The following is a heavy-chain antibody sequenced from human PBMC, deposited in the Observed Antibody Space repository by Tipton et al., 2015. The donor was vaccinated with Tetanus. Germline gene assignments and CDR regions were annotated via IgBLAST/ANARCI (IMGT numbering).Heavy chain of an antibody. D-gene: IGHD4-11*01. J-gene: IGHJ3*02. CDR2: IHHSGLA. CDR1: GDSVSTGNFY. Sequence: LRLSCTVSGDSVSTGNFYWSWIRQPPGKGLEWIAFIHHSGLAFSKPSLKSRVSISIDTSQNQFSLRLTFVTAADTAVYFCARNVYTVTNDAFDIWGHGTLVNVSS. CDR3: ARNVYTVTNDAFDI. V-gene: IGHV4-30-4*01.